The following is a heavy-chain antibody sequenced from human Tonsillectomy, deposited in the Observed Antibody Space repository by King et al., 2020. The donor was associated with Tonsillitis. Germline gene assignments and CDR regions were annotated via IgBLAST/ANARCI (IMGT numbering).Heavy chain of an antibody. CDR2: ISSSSSYL. V-gene: IGHV3-21*01. CDR3: ARGSSCSSTSCFSPIRYYYYYYYMDV. D-gene: IGHD2-2*01. J-gene: IGHJ6*03. Sequence: VQLVESGGGLVKPGGSLRLSCAASGFTFSSYSMNWVRQAPGKGLEWVSSISSSSSYLYYADSVKGRFTISRDNAKNSLYLQMNSLRAEDTAVYYCARGSSCSSTSCFSPIRYYYYYYYMDVWGKGTTVTVSS. CDR1: GFTFSSYS.